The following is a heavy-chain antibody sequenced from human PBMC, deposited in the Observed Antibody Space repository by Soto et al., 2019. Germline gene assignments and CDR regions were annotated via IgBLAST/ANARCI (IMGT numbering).Heavy chain of an antibody. CDR2: SSDRRTGNT. CDR1: GFPFSSYT. J-gene: IGHJ4*02. V-gene: IGHV3-23*01. D-gene: IGHD2-21*02. CDR3: TTWPTAHFDY. Sequence: GGSLRLSCAASGFPFSSYTLNLVRRSPGKGLEWAATSSDRRTGNTHYSDSVRGRFTLSRDYSRNILFLQMDSLRADDTALYYCTTWPTAHFDYWGRGTQVTVSS.